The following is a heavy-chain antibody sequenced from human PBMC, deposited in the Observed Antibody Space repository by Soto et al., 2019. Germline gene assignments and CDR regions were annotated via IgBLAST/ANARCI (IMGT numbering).Heavy chain of an antibody. J-gene: IGHJ3*01. Sequence: QVQLMKSGAEVRQPGASVKVSCKASGYTFTNYYMHWVRQVPGQGLEWMGIINPSGGGPDHAQNYRGRRPTTSDTSTTTIYMELNVLRSEDTAVYFWARSDMGGDAELDVWGHGKMVTVSS. CDR1: GYTFTNYY. D-gene: IGHD3-16*01. V-gene: IGHV1-46*03. CDR2: INPSGGGP. CDR3: ARSDMGGDAELDV.